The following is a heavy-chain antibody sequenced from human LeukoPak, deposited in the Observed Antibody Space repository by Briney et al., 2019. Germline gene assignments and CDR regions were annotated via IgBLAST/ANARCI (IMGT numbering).Heavy chain of an antibody. CDR3: ARGRYDWNDVGYFDY. V-gene: IGHV3-23*01. Sequence: GGSLRLSCAASGFTFSTFAMSWVRQAPGKELEWVSAIFGNGRTTYYADSVKGRFTISRDNSKNTLYLQMNSLRAEDTAVYYCARGRYDWNDVGYFDYWGQGTLVSVSS. CDR1: GFTFSTFA. J-gene: IGHJ4*02. CDR2: IFGNGRTT. D-gene: IGHD1-1*01.